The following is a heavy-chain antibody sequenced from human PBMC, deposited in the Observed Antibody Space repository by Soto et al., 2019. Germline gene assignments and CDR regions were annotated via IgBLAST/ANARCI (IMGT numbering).Heavy chain of an antibody. CDR2: FDPEDGET. CDR1: GYILTELS. CDR3: ACSCYYHNSRMAF. D-gene: IGHD3-22*01. V-gene: IGHV1-24*01. J-gene: IGHJ6*02. Sequence: GASVKVSCKVSGYILTELSMHWVRQAPGKGLEWMGRFDPEDGETIYAQKFQGRVTMTEDTSTDTAYMELSRLRSDDTAVYYCACSCYYHNSRMAFCGQGTTVT.